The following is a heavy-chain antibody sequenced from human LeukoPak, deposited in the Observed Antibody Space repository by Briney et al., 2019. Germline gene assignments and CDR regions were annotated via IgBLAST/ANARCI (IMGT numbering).Heavy chain of an antibody. D-gene: IGHD3-16*01. V-gene: IGHV4-59*01. CDR3: ARERYDYVWGTEGEFDY. CDR1: GVSITSYY. Sequence: PSETLSLTCTVSGVSITSYYWSWLRQPPGKGLQWIGYIYYSGSTNYNPSLKSRVTISVDTSKNQFSLKLTSVTAADTAVYYCARERYDYVWGTEGEFDYWGQGTLVTVSS. CDR2: IYYSGST. J-gene: IGHJ4*02.